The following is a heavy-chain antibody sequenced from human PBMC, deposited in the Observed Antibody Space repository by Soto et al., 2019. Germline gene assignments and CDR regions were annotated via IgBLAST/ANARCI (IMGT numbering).Heavy chain of an antibody. CDR2: IKGDGSSL. CDR3: ARGLKNYYGVDV. V-gene: IGHV3-74*01. Sequence: GGSLRLSCAASGFTFTTYWMHWVRQVPGKGLMWVSRIKGDGSSLSYADSVKGRFTISRDNVEDTVYLQMGSLRADDTAVYYCARGLKNYYGVDVWGQGTTVTVSS. J-gene: IGHJ6*02. CDR1: GFTFTTYW.